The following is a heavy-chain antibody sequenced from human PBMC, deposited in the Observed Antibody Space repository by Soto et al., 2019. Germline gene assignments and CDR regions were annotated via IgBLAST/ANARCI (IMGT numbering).Heavy chain of an antibody. V-gene: IGHV1-8*01. J-gene: IGHJ4*02. CDR3: ARTIYGDNVDY. CDR2: MNPNSGNT. CDR1: GYTFTSYD. Sequence: QVQLVQSGAEVKKPGASVKVSCKASGYTFTSYDINWVRQATGQGLEWMGWMNPNSGNTSYAQKFQGRVTMTTNSSISTAYMELSSMRSQGTAVYYCARTIYGDNVDYWGQGTLVTVSS. D-gene: IGHD4-17*01.